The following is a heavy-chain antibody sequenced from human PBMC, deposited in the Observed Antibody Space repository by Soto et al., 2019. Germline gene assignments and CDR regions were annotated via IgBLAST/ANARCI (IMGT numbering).Heavy chain of an antibody. CDR3: AKDPGYYGSGSRTQGEYYYYGMDV. CDR2: ISYDGSNK. D-gene: IGHD3-10*01. V-gene: IGHV3-30*18. CDR1: GFTFSSYG. Sequence: GGSLRLSCAASGFTFSSYGMHWVRQAPGKGLEWVAVISYDGSNKYYADSVKGRFTISRDNSKNTLYLQMNSLRAEDTAVYYCAKDPGYYGSGSRTQGEYYYYGMDVWGQGTTVTVSS. J-gene: IGHJ6*02.